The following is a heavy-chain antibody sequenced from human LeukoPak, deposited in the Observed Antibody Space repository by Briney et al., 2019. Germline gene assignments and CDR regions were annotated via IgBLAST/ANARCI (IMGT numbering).Heavy chain of an antibody. CDR3: ARDKQGITMIVATRLDY. CDR2: INPSGGST. V-gene: IGHV1-46*01. J-gene: IGHJ4*02. D-gene: IGHD3-22*01. Sequence: ASVKVSCKASGYTFTSHYMHWVRQAPGQGLEWVGIINPSGGSTSYAQKFQGRVTMTRDTSTSTVYMELSSLRSEDTAVYYCARDKQGITMIVATRLDYWGQGTLVTVSS. CDR1: GYTFTSHY.